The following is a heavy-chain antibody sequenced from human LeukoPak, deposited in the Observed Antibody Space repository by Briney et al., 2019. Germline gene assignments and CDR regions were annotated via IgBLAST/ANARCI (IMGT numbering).Heavy chain of an antibody. D-gene: IGHD3-22*01. CDR2: ISSSSSYI. CDR1: GFTFSSYS. J-gene: IGHJ5*02. Sequence: GGSLRLSCAASGFTFSSYSMNWVRQAPGKGLEWVSSISSSSSYIYYADSVKGRFTISRDNAKNSLYLQMDSLRAEDTAVYYCAREVGYYYDSSGYPWGQGTLVTVSS. CDR3: AREVGYYYDSSGYP. V-gene: IGHV3-21*01.